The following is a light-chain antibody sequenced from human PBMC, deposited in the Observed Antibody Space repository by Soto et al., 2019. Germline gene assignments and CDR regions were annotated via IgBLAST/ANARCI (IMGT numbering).Light chain of an antibody. J-gene: IGKJ1*01. Sequence: EIVMTQSPATLSVSPGERATLSVSASQSVSSNLAWYQEKPGQAPRLLIYGASTRATGIPARFSGSESGTEFTLTISSLQSQDFAVYYCQQYNNWPSTFGQGTKVEIK. CDR3: QQYNNWPST. CDR1: QSVSSN. CDR2: GAS. V-gene: IGKV3-15*01.